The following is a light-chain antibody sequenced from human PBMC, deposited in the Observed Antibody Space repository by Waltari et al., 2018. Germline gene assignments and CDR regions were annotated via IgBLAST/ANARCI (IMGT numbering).Light chain of an antibody. V-gene: IGLV2-11*01. J-gene: IGLJ2*01. CDR1: SSDVGGYNY. Sequence: QSALTQPRSVSGSPGQSVTISCTGTSSDVGGYNYVSWYQQHPGKAPKLLVYDVSKRPSVVPVRFSCSKSGNTASLTISGLQAEDEADYYCGSYAGSSVVFGGGTKLTVL. CDR3: GSYAGSSVV. CDR2: DVS.